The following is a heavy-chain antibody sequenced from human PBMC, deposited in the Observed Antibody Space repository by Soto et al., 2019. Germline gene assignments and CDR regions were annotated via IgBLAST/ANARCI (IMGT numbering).Heavy chain of an antibody. J-gene: IGHJ6*02. D-gene: IGHD4-4*01. Sequence: SETLSLTCTVSGGSISSSSYYWGWIRQPPGKGLEWIGSIYYSGSTYYNPSLKSRVTISVDTSKNQFSLKLSSVTAADTAVYYCARQPGNDYSKDPDYYYYGMDVWGQGTTVTVSS. V-gene: IGHV4-39*01. CDR2: IYYSGST. CDR3: ARQPGNDYSKDPDYYYYGMDV. CDR1: GGSISSSSYY.